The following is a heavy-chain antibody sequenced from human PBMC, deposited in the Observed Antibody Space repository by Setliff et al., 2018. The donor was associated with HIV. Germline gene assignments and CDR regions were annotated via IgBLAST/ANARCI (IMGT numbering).Heavy chain of an antibody. CDR2: INPNSGGT. Sequence: SVKVSCKASGGTFSSYVISWVRQAPGQGLEWMGWINPNSGGTNYAQNFQGRVTITADESTSTAYMELRTLRSEDTAIYYCASPNVGCSGGTCYSGSAFDYWGQGSPVTVSS. CDR1: GGTFSSYV. J-gene: IGHJ4*02. CDR3: ASPNVGCSGGTCYSGSAFDY. V-gene: IGHV1-69*13. D-gene: IGHD2-15*01.